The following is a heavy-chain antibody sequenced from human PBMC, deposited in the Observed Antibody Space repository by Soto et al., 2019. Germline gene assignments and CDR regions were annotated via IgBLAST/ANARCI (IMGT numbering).Heavy chain of an antibody. Sequence: GESLKISCKGSGYSFTSYWISWVRQMPGKGLEWMGRIDPSDSYTNYSPSFQGHVTISADKSISTAYLQWSSLKASDTAMYYCASILNYWGGTSCYICCYYYGWDVWGRETTGAVSS. CDR3: ASILNYWGGTSCYICCYYYGWDV. D-gene: IGHD2-2*02. V-gene: IGHV5-10-1*01. CDR2: IDPSDSYT. CDR1: GYSFTSYW. J-gene: IGHJ6*02.